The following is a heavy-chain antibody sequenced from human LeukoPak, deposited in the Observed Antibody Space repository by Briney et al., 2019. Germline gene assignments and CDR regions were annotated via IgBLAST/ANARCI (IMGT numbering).Heavy chain of an antibody. CDR1: GYAFTGYY. J-gene: IGHJ4*02. CDR2: INPNSGGT. D-gene: IGHD2-15*01. Sequence: ASVKVSCKASGYAFTGYYMHWVRQAPGQGLEWMGWINPNSGGTNCAQKFQGRVTMTRDTSISTAYMELSRLRSDDTAVYYCARGSYIVVVAAATLYPHDYWGQGTLVTVSS. V-gene: IGHV1-2*02. CDR3: ARGSYIVVVAAATLYPHDY.